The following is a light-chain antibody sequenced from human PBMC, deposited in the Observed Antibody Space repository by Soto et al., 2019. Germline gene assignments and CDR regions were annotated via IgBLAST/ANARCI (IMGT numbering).Light chain of an antibody. CDR3: LQALQIRVE. J-gene: IGKJ1*01. CDR2: LDS. Sequence: DSVMTQSPLSLSVTPVEPASISCRSSQSLLHSNGYNYLDWYLKRPGQSPQLLIYLDSHRASGVHDRFSGSGSGTDFTLEISRVEAEDVGVYYCLQALQIRVEFGQGTKVQI. V-gene: IGKV2-28*01. CDR1: QSLLHSNGYNY.